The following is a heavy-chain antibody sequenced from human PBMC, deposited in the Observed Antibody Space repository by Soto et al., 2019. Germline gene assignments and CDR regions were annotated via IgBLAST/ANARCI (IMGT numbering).Heavy chain of an antibody. Sequence: GGSLRLSCVASGFTFSNYDMGWVRQAPGKGLEWVSGISNTGDRTYYADPVKGRFTISSDNSKNTLYLQMNSLRDEDTAVYFCAKDAPRRSGWFHFDYWGQGSLVTVSS. CDR3: AKDAPRRSGWFHFDY. CDR1: GFTFSNYD. D-gene: IGHD6-19*01. J-gene: IGHJ4*02. CDR2: ISNTGDRT. V-gene: IGHV3-23*01.